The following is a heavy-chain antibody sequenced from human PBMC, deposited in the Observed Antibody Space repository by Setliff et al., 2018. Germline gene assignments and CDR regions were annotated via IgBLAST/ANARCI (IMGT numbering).Heavy chain of an antibody. CDR3: AKFSRYTDSQGEFDF. D-gene: IGHD1-20*01. CDR2: IRFDGRKQ. J-gene: IGHJ4*02. CDR1: GFNFSSFG. V-gene: IGHV3-30*02. Sequence: QTGGSLRLSCAASGFNFSSFGMHWVRQTPGKGLEWIGHIRFDGRKQNYADSVTGRFTISRDNSKSTVYLLLNGLTVDDTAMYYCAKFSRYTDSQGEFDFWGQGALVTVSS.